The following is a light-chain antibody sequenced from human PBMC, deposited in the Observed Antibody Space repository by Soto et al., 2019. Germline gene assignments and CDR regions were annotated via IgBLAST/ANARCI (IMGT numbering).Light chain of an antibody. V-gene: IGLV2-14*01. J-gene: IGLJ3*02. CDR1: SSDVGGYNY. CDR3: SSYTSSSTWV. CDR2: DVS. Sequence: QSVLTQPASLSWSPGQAITISCTGTSSDVGGYNYVPWYQQHPGKAPKLMIYDVSNRPSGVSNRFSGSKSGNTASLTISGLQAEDEADYYCSSYTSSSTWVFGGGTKLTVL.